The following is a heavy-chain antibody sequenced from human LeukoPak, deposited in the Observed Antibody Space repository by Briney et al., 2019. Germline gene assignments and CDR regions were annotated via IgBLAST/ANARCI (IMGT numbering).Heavy chain of an antibody. CDR1: GGTFSSYA. CDR3: ARDYRTRYYDSSQGYNWFDP. J-gene: IGHJ5*02. D-gene: IGHD3-22*01. Sequence: GASVKVSCKXSGGTFSSYAISWVRQAPGQGLERMGGIIPIFGTANYAQKFQGRVTITTDESTSTAYMGLSSLRSEDTAVYYCARDYRTRYYDSSQGYNWFDPWGQGTLVTVSS. V-gene: IGHV1-69*05. CDR2: IIPIFGTA.